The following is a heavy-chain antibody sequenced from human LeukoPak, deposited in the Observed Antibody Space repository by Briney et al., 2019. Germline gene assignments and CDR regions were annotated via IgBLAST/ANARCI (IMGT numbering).Heavy chain of an antibody. V-gene: IGHV3-21*01. D-gene: IGHD3-9*01. CDR2: ISSSSSHI. J-gene: IGHJ4*02. CDR3: ARGASYFDCFFSGYFDY. Sequence: GGCLRLSCAASGFTFSSYSMNWVREAPGKGLGWGSSISSSSSHIYYAASGKGRFTISRDNAKNSLYLQMNSVRAEETDVYYCARGASYFDCFFSGYFDYWGQGTMVTVSS. CDR1: GFTFSSYS.